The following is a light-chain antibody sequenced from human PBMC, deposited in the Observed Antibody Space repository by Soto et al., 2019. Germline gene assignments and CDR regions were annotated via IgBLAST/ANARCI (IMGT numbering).Light chain of an antibody. CDR2: EVS. CDR1: ISDVGGYNY. V-gene: IGLV2-14*01. CDR3: SSHTSSSSYYV. J-gene: IGLJ1*01. Sequence: QSVLTQPASLSGSPGQSITISCTGTISDVGGYNYVSWYQHHPGKVPQLMIYEVSNRPSGVSIRFSGSKSGNTASLTTSGLQAEGEADYYCSSHTSSSSYYVFGTGTKVNVL.